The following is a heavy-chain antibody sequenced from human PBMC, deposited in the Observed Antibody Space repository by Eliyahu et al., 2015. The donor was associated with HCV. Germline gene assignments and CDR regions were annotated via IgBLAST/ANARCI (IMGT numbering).Heavy chain of an antibody. J-gene: IGHJ5*02. Sequence: EVQLLESGGGLVQPGGSLXLSCAASGFSFSTXARSWVRQAPGKGLEWVSAISGSGGSTYYADSVKGRFTISRDNSKNTLYLQMNSLRAEDTAVYYCAKSGYCSGGSCYSNWFDPWGQGTLVTVSS. D-gene: IGHD2-15*01. V-gene: IGHV3-23*01. CDR3: AKSGYCSGGSCYSNWFDP. CDR1: GFSFSTXA. CDR2: ISGSGGST.